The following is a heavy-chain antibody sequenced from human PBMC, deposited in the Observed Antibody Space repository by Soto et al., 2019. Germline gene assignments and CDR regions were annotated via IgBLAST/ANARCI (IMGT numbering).Heavy chain of an antibody. CDR3: AAPPRY. CDR1: VGCISSYY. D-gene: IGHD6-6*01. Sequence: PSETLSLTCTVSVGCISSYYWNWIRQPPGKGLEWIGYIYNSGSTNYNPSLKSRVTISVDTSKNQFSLKLTSVTAADTAVYYCAAPPRYWGQGPLVTVSS. CDR2: IYNSGST. V-gene: IGHV4-59*01. J-gene: IGHJ4*02.